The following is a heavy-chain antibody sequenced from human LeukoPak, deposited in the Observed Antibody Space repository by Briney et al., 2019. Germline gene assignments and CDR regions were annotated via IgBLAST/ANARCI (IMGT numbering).Heavy chain of an antibody. CDR1: GFTFSSYS. V-gene: IGHV3-21*01. Sequence: GGSLRLSCAASGFTFSSYSMNGVRQAPGKGLEWVSSISSSSSYIYYADSVKGRFTISRDNAKNSLYLQMNSLRAEDTAVYYCARSTPDYYYMDVWGKGTTVTVSS. CDR3: ARSTPDYYYMDV. CDR2: ISSSSSYI. J-gene: IGHJ6*03.